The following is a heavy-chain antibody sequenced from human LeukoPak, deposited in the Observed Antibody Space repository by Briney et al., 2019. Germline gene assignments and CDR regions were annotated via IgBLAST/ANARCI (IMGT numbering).Heavy chain of an antibody. D-gene: IGHD5-18*01. CDR3: AKAYGYGYYFDY. CDR2: ISWDGGST. CDR1: GFNFDDSA. V-gene: IGHV3-43*01. Sequence: GGSLRLSCAASGFNFDDSAMHWVRQAPGKGLEWVSLISWDGGSTYYADSVKGRFTISRDNSKNSLYLQMNSLRTEDAALYYCAKAYGYGYYFDYWGQGTLVTVSS. J-gene: IGHJ4*02.